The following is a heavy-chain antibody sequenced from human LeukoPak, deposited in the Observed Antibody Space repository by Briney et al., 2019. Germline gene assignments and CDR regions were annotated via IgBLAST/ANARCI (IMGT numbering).Heavy chain of an antibody. CDR3: ARGTMNGDDSDY. D-gene: IGHD4-17*01. V-gene: IGHV1-2*02. CDR2: INPNSGT. J-gene: IGHJ4*02. Sequence: ASVKVSCKASGYTFICSYMHWVRQAPGQGPEWMGWINPNSGTNYAKRFQDRVTMTRHTSISTAYMELTRLRSEDTAVYYFARGTMNGDDSDYWGQGTLVTVSS. CDR1: GYTFICSY.